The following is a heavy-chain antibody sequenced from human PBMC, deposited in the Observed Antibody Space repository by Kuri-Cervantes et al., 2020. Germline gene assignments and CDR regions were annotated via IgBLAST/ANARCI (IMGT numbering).Heavy chain of an antibody. CDR2: IYHSGST. CDR3: ARVDYYDSSGGFDP. V-gene: IGHV4-4*02. J-gene: IGHJ5*02. Sequence: SCAVSGGSISSSNWWSWVRQPPGKGLEWTGEIYHSGSTNYHPSLKSRVTISVDKSKNQFSLKLSSVTAADTAVYYCARVDYYDSSGGFDPWGQGTLVTVSS. D-gene: IGHD3-22*01. CDR1: GGSISSSNW.